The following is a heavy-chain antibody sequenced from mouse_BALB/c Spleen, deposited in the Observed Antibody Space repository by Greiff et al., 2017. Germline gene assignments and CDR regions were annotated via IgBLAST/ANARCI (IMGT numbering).Heavy chain of an antibody. Sequence: QVQLKQSGAELAKPGASVKMSCKASGYTFTSYWMHWVKQRPGQGLEWIGYINPSTGYTEYNQKFKDKATLTADKSSSTAYMQLSSLTSEDSAVYYCARWDYGCDYWGQGTTLTVSS. D-gene: IGHD1-1*01. V-gene: IGHV1-7*01. CDR2: INPSTGYT. J-gene: IGHJ2*01. CDR1: GYTFTSYW. CDR3: ARWDYGCDY.